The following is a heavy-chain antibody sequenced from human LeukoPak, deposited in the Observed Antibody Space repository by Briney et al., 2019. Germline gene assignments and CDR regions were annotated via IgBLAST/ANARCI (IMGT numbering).Heavy chain of an antibody. J-gene: IGHJ4*02. D-gene: IGHD1-7*01. CDR2: ISKDGSDK. V-gene: IGHV3-30-3*01. Sequence: GGSPRLSCAASGFTFSDYAMHWVRQAPGKGLEWVAVISKDGSDKYYPGSVRGRFTISRDNSKNTIYLQMDSLRAEDTAIYYCARDYWWNYDYWGQGALVTVSS. CDR1: GFTFSDYA. CDR3: ARDYWWNYDY.